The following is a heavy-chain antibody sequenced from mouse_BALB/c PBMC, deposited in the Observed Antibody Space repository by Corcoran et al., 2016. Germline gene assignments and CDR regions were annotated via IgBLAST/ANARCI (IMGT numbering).Heavy chain of an antibody. CDR3: SRAYGNYSYWYLEV. J-gene: IGHJ1*01. Sequence: QVQLQQSGAELVKPGASVKLSCKASGYTFTSYDINWVRQRPEQGLEWIGWIFPGDGSTKYNEKLKGKATLTTDKSSSTAYMQLSRLTSEDSAVYFWSRAYGNYSYWYLEVWGAGTTVTVAS. CDR1: GYTFTSYD. D-gene: IGHD2-1*01. CDR2: IFPGDGST. V-gene: IGHV1-85*01.